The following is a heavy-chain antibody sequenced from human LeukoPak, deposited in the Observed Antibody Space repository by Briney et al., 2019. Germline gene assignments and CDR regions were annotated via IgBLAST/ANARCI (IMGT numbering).Heavy chain of an antibody. CDR2: VSTSGRST. V-gene: IGHV3-23*01. CDR1: NFTFGIYA. J-gene: IGHJ3*02. D-gene: IGHD3-10*01. CDR3: AKGLNGYGSWSYSHLDAFDI. Sequence: PGGSLRLSCAASNFTFGIYAMSWVRQAPGKGLEWVSTVSTSGRSTGCEDSVKGRFTISRDNSKNTLVLEMISLRVEERSVSCCAKGLNGYGSWSYSHLDAFDIWGQGTMVTVSS.